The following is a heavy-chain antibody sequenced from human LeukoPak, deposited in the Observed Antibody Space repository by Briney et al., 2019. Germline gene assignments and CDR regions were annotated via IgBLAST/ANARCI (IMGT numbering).Heavy chain of an antibody. V-gene: IGHV3-9*01. CDR3: AKGEAAGIAAAGKRFDP. Sequence: AGGSLRLSCAASGFTFDDYAMHWVRQAPGKGLEWVPGISWNSGSIGYADSVKGRFTISRDNAKNSLYLQMNGLRAEDTALYYCAKGEAAGIAAAGKRFDPWGQGTLVTVSS. J-gene: IGHJ5*02. D-gene: IGHD6-13*01. CDR2: ISWNSGSI. CDR1: GFTFDDYA.